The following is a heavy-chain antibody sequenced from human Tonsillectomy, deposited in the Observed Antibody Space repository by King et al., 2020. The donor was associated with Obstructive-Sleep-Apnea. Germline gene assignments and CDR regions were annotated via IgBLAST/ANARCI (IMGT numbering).Heavy chain of an antibody. CDR1: GGSISSYF. CDR3: ARLTREWELNYYFDY. J-gene: IGHJ4*02. CDR2: IYYIGST. V-gene: IGHV4-59*01. Sequence: QLQESGPGLVKPSETLSLTCTVSGGSISSYFWSWIRQPPGKGLEWIGYIYYIGSTNYNPSLKSRVTISVDTSKNQFSLKLSSVTAADTAVYYCARLTREWELNYYFDYWGQGTLVTVSS. D-gene: IGHD1-26*01.